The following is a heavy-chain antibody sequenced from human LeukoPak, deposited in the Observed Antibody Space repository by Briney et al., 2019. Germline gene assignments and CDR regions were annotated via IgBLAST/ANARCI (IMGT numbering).Heavy chain of an antibody. V-gene: IGHV3-23*01. CDR2: IRGSGESK. CDR3: ARGGYNWDTDAGWFDP. Sequence: PGGSLRLSCAAAGFTFSSYAMHWVRQVAGKGLEWVSGIRGSGESKFYADSVKGRFTVSRDNSKNTLYLQMNSLRVEDTAVYYCARGGYNWDTDAGWFDPWGLGTLVTVSS. J-gene: IGHJ5*02. CDR1: GFTFSSYA. D-gene: IGHD1/OR15-1a*01.